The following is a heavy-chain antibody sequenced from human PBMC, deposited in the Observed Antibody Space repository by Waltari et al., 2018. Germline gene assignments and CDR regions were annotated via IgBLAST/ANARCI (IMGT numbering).Heavy chain of an antibody. D-gene: IGHD1-1*01. CDR3: ARVSRRTYRSPVPGRHYYYGMDV. J-gene: IGHJ6*02. CDR1: GFTFSSYW. CDR2: MSSDASDT. V-gene: IGHV3-74*03. Sequence: EEQLVESGGGLVQPGDSLRLSCAASGFTFSSYWMNWVRQATGKGPLCVSRMSSDASDTPYADSVKGRFTISRDNAKNTLDLQMNRLRAEDTAVYFCARVSRRTYRSPVPGRHYYYGMDVWGQGTTVTVSS.